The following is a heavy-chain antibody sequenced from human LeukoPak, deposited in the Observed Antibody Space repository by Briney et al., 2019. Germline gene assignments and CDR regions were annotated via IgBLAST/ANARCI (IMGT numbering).Heavy chain of an antibody. D-gene: IGHD6-13*01. CDR1: GFTFSSYN. Sequence: GGSLRLSCAASGFTFSSYNMNWVRQAPGKGLEWVSFISSSSSYIYYVDSVKGRSTISRDNAKNSLYLQMSSLRAEDTAVYYCARAPGYRSFLDYWGQGTLVTVSS. V-gene: IGHV3-21*01. CDR2: ISSSSSYI. J-gene: IGHJ4*02. CDR3: ARAPGYRSFLDY.